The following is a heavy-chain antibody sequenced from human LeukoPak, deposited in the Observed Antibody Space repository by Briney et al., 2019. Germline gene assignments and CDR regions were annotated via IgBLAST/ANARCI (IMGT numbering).Heavy chain of an antibody. CDR3: AKDSSYCGGDRYSTWFDP. J-gene: IGHJ5*02. V-gene: IGHV3-43*02. CDR2: ISGDGGST. CDR1: GFTFDDYA. D-gene: IGHD2-21*02. Sequence: GGSLRLSCAASGFTFDDYAMHWVRQAPGKGLEWVSLISGDGGSTYYADSVKGRFTISRDNSKNSLYLQMNSLRTEDTALYYCAKDSSYCGGDRYSTWFDPSCHGTLVTVSS.